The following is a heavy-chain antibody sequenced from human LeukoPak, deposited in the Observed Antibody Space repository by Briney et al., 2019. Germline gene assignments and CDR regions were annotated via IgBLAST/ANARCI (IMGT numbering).Heavy chain of an antibody. CDR2: IWYDGSNK. V-gene: IGHV3-33*01. D-gene: IGHD3-22*01. CDR3: ARDYYDSSGILDY. Sequence: GSLRLSCAASGFTFSSYGMHWVRQAPGKGLEWVAVIWYDGSNKYYADSVKGRFTISRDNSKNTLYLQMNSLRAEDTAVYYCARDYYDSSGILDYWGQGTLVTVSS. CDR1: GFTFSSYG. J-gene: IGHJ4*02.